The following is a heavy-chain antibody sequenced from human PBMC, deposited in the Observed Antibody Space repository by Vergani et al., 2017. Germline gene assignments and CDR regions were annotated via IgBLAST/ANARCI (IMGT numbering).Heavy chain of an antibody. CDR1: GFTFSDCY. CDR2: ISSSGSTI. D-gene: IGHD3-3*01. J-gene: IGHJ3*02. Sequence: QVQLVESGGGLVKPGGSLRLSCAASGFTFSDCYMSWIRQAPGNGLEWVSYISSSGSTIYYADSVKGRFTISRDNAKNSLYLQMNSLRAEDTAVYYCAREQPHGTIFGVVNQYAVDIWGQGTMVTVSS. CDR3: AREQPHGTIFGVVNQYAVDI. V-gene: IGHV3-11*01.